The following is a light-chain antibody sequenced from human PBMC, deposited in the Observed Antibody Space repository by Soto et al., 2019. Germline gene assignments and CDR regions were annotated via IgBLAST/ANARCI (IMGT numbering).Light chain of an antibody. CDR1: QSVSSY. CDR3: QQRSN. V-gene: IGKV3-11*01. CDR2: DAS. J-gene: IGKJ4*01. Sequence: EIVLTQSPGALSLSPGERATLSCGASQSVSSYLAWYQQKPGQAPRLLIYDASNRATGIPARFSGSGSGTDFTLTISSLEPEDFAVYYCQQRSNFGGGTKVEIK.